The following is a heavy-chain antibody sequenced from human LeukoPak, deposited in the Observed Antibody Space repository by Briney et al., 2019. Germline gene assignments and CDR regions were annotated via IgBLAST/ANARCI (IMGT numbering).Heavy chain of an antibody. Sequence: NLGESLKTSCKGSGYSFTSYWIGWVRQLHGKGLAWMGISYPGDSDTRYSPSFQGQVTISADKSISTAYLQWSSLKASDTAMYYCARTGGPRHWFELGGQGTLVTVFS. CDR1: GYSFTSYW. D-gene: IGHD1-14*01. V-gene: IGHV5-51*01. CDR2: SYPGDSDT. J-gene: IGHJ5*02. CDR3: ARTGGPRHWFEL.